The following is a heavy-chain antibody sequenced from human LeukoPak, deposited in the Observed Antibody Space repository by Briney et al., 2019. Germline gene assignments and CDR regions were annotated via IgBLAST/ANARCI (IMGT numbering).Heavy chain of an antibody. J-gene: IGHJ4*02. CDR2: INHSGST. Sequence: SETLSLTCAVYGGSFSGYYWSWIRQPPGKGLEWIGEINHSGSTNYNPSLKSRVTISVDTSKNQFSLKLSSVTAADTAVYYCARVPLPAKPISFDYWGQGTLVTVSS. CDR1: GGSFSGYY. CDR3: ARVPLPAKPISFDY. V-gene: IGHV4-34*01. D-gene: IGHD1-14*01.